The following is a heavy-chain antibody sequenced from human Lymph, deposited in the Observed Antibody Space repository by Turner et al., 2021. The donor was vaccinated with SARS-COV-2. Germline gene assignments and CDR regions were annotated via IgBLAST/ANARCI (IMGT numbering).Heavy chain of an antibody. J-gene: IGHJ5*02. V-gene: IGHV4-59*01. CDR1: GGSMNSNY. Sequence: QVQLQESGPRLVKPLEPLSLTCTVSGGSMNSNYWSWIRQPPGKRLEWIGYIYYRGSTKYNPYLKSRVTISVDTSKNQFSLKLTSVTAADTAIYYWARETVNNWVDPWGQGILVTVSS. CDR2: IYYRGST. D-gene: IGHD2-21*02. CDR3: ARETVNNWVDP.